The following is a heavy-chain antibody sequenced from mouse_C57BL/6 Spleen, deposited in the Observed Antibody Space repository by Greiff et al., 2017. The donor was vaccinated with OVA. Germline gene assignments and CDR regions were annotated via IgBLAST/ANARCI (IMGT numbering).Heavy chain of an antibody. Sequence: EVQLQQSGPELVKPGASVKMSCKASGYTFTDYYMNWVKQSHGKSLEWIGDINPNNGGTSYNQKFKGKATLTVDKSSSTAYMELRSLTSEDSAVYYCARTVVARYFDYWGQGTTLTVSS. CDR1: GYTFTDYY. CDR2: INPNNGGT. V-gene: IGHV1-26*01. J-gene: IGHJ2*01. D-gene: IGHD1-1*01. CDR3: ARTVVARYFDY.